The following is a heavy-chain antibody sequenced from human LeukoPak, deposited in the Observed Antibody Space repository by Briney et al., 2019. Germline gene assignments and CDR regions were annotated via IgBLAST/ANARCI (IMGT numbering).Heavy chain of an antibody. J-gene: IGHJ4*02. CDR1: GGSFNSGDYY. CDR3: ARGNNPYYFDY. CDR2: IYYSGNS. Sequence: SETLSLTCTVSGGSFNSGDYYWRWIRQPPGKGLEWIGYIYYSGNSFYNPSLKSRVTISVDTSKNHVSLNLSSVTAADTAVYYCARGNNPYYFDYWGQGTLVTVSS. D-gene: IGHD2/OR15-2a*01. V-gene: IGHV4-30-4*08.